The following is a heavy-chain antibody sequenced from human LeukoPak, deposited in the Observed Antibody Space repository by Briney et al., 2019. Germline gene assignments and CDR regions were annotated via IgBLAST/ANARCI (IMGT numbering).Heavy chain of an antibody. V-gene: IGHV1-3*03. J-gene: IGHJ4*02. Sequence: ASVKVSCKASGYTFTSYAMHWVRQAPGQRLEWMGWINAGNGNTKYSQEFQGRVTITRDTSASTAYMELSSLRSEDMAVYYCARTMTTVTIKDYWGQGTLVTVSS. D-gene: IGHD4-17*01. CDR1: GYTFTSYA. CDR2: INAGNGNT. CDR3: ARTMTTVTIKDY.